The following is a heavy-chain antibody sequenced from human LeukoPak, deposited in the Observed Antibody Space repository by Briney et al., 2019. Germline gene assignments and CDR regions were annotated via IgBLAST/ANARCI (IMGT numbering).Heavy chain of an antibody. CDR2: ISSSGSTI. D-gene: IGHD2-15*01. CDR1: GFTFSDYY. Sequence: GGFLRLSCAASGFTFSDYYMSWIRQAPGKGLEWVSYISSSGSTIYYADSVKGRFTISRDNAKNSLYLQMNSLRAEDTAVYYCATPRYSYDVFAFDIWGQGTMVTVSS. V-gene: IGHV3-11*01. CDR3: ATPRYSYDVFAFDI. J-gene: IGHJ3*02.